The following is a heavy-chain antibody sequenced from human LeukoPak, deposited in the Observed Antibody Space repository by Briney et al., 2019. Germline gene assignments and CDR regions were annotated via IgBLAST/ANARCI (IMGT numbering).Heavy chain of an antibody. CDR1: GLTFSTYT. V-gene: IGHV3-21*01. CDR2: ISSSISYI. D-gene: IGHD4-17*01. CDR3: ARGGETYGDLTQAQDY. J-gene: IGHJ4*02. Sequence: GGSLEPSFAASGLTFSTYTMNWVGQAPGKGRDWVSSISSSISYISYADSVKGRFTISRDNPKNSLNLKMTALGAETTPGNTCARGGETYGDLTQAQDYWGQGTLVTVSS.